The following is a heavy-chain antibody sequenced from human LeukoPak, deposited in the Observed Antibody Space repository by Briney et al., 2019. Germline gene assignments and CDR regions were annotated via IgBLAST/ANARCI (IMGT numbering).Heavy chain of an antibody. D-gene: IGHD2-2*02. CDR3: ARGPYCSSTSCYRTVLDY. CDR1: GGSFSGYY. Sequence: SETLSLTCAVYGGSFSGYYWSWIRQPPGKGLELIGEINHSGSTNYNPSLKSRVTISVDTSKNQFSLKLSSVTAADTAVYYCARGPYCSSTSCYRTVLDYWGQGTLVTVSS. J-gene: IGHJ4*02. CDR2: INHSGST. V-gene: IGHV4-34*01.